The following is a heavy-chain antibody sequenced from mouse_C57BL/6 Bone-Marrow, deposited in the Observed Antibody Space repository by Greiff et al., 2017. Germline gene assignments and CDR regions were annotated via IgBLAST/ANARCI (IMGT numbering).Heavy chain of an antibody. D-gene: IGHD4-1*01. V-gene: IGHV1-42*01. CDR1: GYSFTGYY. CDR2: INPSTGGT. J-gene: IGHJ2*01. Sequence: EVQLKQSGPELVKPGASVKISCKASGYSFTGYYMNWVKQSPEKSLEWIGEINPSTGGTTYNQKFKAKATLTVDKSSITAYMQLKSLTSEDSAVYYCARFWDYFDYWGQGTTLTVSS. CDR3: ARFWDYFDY.